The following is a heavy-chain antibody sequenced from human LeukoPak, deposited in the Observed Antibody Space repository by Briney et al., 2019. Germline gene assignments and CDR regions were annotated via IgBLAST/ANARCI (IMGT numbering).Heavy chain of an antibody. V-gene: IGHV3-74*01. Sequence: GGSLRLSCAASGFTFSGFWMHWVRQPPGKGLVWVSRLNSDGSSISYADSVKGRFTISRDNSKNTLYLQMNSLRAEDTAVYYCAKDGPPLGYCSGGSCGYYFDYWGQGTLVTVSS. J-gene: IGHJ4*02. CDR1: GFTFSGFW. CDR3: AKDGPPLGYCSGGSCGYYFDY. CDR2: LNSDGSSI. D-gene: IGHD2-15*01.